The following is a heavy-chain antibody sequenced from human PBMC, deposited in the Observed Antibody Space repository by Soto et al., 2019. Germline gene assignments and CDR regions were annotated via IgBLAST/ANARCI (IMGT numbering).Heavy chain of an antibody. CDR1: GFTFSSYA. CDR2: ISGSGGST. Sequence: PGGSLRLSCAASGFTFSSYAMSWVRQAPGKGLECVSVISGSGGSTYYADSVKGRFTISRDNSKNTLYLQMNSLRADDTAVYYCTQESSGSTSYSSPFDYWGLGTLVTVSS. D-gene: IGHD2-15*01. CDR3: TQESSGSTSYSSPFDY. J-gene: IGHJ4*02. V-gene: IGHV3-23*01.